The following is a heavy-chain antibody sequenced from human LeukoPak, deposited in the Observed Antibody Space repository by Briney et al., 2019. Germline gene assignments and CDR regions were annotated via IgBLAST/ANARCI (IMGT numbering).Heavy chain of an antibody. CDR3: ARDNSVRDEAWWFNP. CDR1: GATFISYA. Sequence: ASVKVSCKASGATFISYAMSWVRQAPGQGLEWMGGIIPIFGTANYAQKFQGRVTLTRDMSTSTDYLELSSLRSEDTAVYYCARDNSVRDEAWWFNPWGQGTLVTVSS. CDR2: IIPIFGTA. D-gene: IGHD5-24*01. J-gene: IGHJ5*02. V-gene: IGHV1-69*05.